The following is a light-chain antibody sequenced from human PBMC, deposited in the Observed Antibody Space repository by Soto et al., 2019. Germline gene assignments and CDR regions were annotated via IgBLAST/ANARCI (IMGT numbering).Light chain of an antibody. CDR1: QSVPRSY. CDR3: QQYNNWPIT. CDR2: GAS. V-gene: IGKV3-15*01. Sequence: EIVLTQSPGTLSLSPGEIATLSCRASQSVPRSYLAWYQQKPGQAPRLLIYGASTRATGIPARFSGSGSGTEFTLTISSLQSEDFEVYYCQQYNNWPITFGQGTRLEIK. J-gene: IGKJ5*01.